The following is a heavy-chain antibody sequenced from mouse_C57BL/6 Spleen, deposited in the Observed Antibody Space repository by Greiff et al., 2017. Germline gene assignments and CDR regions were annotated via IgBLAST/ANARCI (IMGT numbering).Heavy chain of an antibody. CDR1: GFSLTSYA. V-gene: IGHV2-9-1*01. CDR2: IWTGGGT. Sequence: VKRVESGPGLVAPSQSLSITCTVSGFSLTSYAISWVRQPPGKGLEWLGVIWTGGGTNYNSALKSRLSISKDNSKSQVFLKMNSLQTDDTARYYCARTDYYYGSSMYYFDYWGQGTTLTVSS. CDR3: ARTDYYYGSSMYYFDY. J-gene: IGHJ2*01. D-gene: IGHD1-1*01.